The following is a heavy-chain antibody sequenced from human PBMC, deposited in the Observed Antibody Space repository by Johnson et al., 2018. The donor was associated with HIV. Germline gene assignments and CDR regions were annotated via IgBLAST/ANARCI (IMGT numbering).Heavy chain of an antibody. CDR1: GFTFDNFA. V-gene: IGHV3-9*01. D-gene: IGHD1-26*01. J-gene: IGHJ3*02. CDR3: ARSSGSYWRGTFDI. CDR2: ISWDSGTI. Sequence: VQLVESGGGLVQPGGSLRLSCAVSGFTFDNFAMHWVRQAPGKSLEWVSSISWDSGTIGYADSVKGRFTISRENAKNSLYLQMNSLRAEDTALYYCARSSGSYWRGTFDIWGQGTMVTVSS.